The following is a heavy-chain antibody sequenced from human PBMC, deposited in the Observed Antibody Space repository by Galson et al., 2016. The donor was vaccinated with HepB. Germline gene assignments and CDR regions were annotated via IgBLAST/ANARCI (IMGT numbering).Heavy chain of an antibody. CDR2: IDPNGGGA. D-gene: IGHD5-12*01. V-gene: IGHV1-2*02. J-gene: IGHJ3*02. CDR1: GYTFTGYY. Sequence: SVKVSCKASGYTFTGYYIHWIRQAPGQGLEWMGWIDPNGGGANYPQRFRGRVTMTRDISITPASMELRKLTSDDTAAYYGASGHGATPLRDACQMRGRRTLTRAMSIIRAYIELRGLTSDDTAVYYCAIGYGAETPGDAFDIWGRGTVVTVSS. CDR3: ASGHGATPLRDACQMRGRRTLTRAMSIIRAYIELRGLTSDDTAVYYCAIGYGAETPGDAFDI.